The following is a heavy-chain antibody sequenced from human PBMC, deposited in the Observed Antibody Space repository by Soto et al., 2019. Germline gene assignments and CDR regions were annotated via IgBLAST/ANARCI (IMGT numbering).Heavy chain of an antibody. CDR2: VNPNSGNT. CDR3: ARGNLGYCSSTSCYAEWFDP. Sequence: ASVKVSCKASGYTFTSYDINWVRQATGQGLEWMGWVNPNSGNTGYAQKFQGRVTMTRNTSISTAYMELSSLRSEDTAVYYCARGNLGYCSSTSCYAEWFDPWGQGTLVTVSS. J-gene: IGHJ5*02. D-gene: IGHD2-2*01. CDR1: GYTFTSYD. V-gene: IGHV1-8*01.